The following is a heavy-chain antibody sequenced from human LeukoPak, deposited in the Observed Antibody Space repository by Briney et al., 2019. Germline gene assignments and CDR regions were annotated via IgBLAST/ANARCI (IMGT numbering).Heavy chain of an antibody. CDR2: ISYDGSNK. V-gene: IGHV3-30*18. Sequence: GGSLRLSCAASGFTVSSNYMSWVRQAPGKGLEWVAVISYDGSNKYYADSVKGRFTISRDNSKNTLYLQMNSLRAEDTAVYYCAKNSILYYDSSVELDYWGQGTLVTVSS. CDR3: AKNSILYYDSSVELDY. D-gene: IGHD3-22*01. CDR1: GFTVSSNY. J-gene: IGHJ4*02.